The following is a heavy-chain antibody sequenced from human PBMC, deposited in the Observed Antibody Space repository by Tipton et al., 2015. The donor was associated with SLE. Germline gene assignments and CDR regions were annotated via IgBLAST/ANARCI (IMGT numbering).Heavy chain of an antibody. D-gene: IGHD6-13*01. CDR3: GAAATSSYYYGMDV. J-gene: IGHJ6*02. V-gene: IGHV4-61*05. CDR1: GGSISSSSYY. CDR2: IYNSGST. Sequence: TLSLTCTVSGGSISSSSYYWGWIRQPPGKGLEWIGYIYNSGSTNYNPSLESRVTISMDTSKNQLSLRLSSVTAADTAVYYCGAAATSSYYYGMDVWGQGTTVTVSS.